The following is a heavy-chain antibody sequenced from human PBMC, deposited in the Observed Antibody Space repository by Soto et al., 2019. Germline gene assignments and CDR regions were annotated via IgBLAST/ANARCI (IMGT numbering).Heavy chain of an antibody. Sequence: PSETLSLTCTVSGGSISSGGYYWSWIRQHPGKGLEWIGYIYYSGSTYYNPSLKSRVTISVDTSKNQFSLKLSSVTAADTAVYYCASARRDVVVAFYFDYWGQGTLVTVSS. CDR3: ASARRDVVVAFYFDY. J-gene: IGHJ4*02. CDR2: IYYSGST. D-gene: IGHD3-10*02. V-gene: IGHV4-31*03. CDR1: GGSISSGGYY.